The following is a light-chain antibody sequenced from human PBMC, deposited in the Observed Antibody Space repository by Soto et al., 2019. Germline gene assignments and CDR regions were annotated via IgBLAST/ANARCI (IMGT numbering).Light chain of an antibody. J-gene: IGLJ2*01. CDR3: QAWDSGTAV. CDR1: KLGDKY. Sequence: YELTQPPSVSVSPGQTASITCSGDKLGDKYACWYQQKPGQSPVLVIYQDSKRPSGIPERYSGSNSGNTATLTLSGTQAMDEADYYCQAWDSGTAVFGGGTKLTVL. V-gene: IGLV3-1*01. CDR2: QDS.